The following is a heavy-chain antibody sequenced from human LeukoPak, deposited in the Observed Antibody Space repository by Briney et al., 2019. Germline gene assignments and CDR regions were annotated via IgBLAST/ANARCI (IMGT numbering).Heavy chain of an antibody. Sequence: ASVKVSCKASGYTFTSYGISWVRQAPGQGLEWMGWVSAYNGNTNYGQKFQGRVTMTTDTSTSTAYMELRSLRSDDTAVYYCARGQYSTSSFYNHYYMDVWGTGTTVTVSS. V-gene: IGHV1-18*01. CDR3: ARGQYSTSSFYNHYYMDV. CDR1: GYTFTSYG. CDR2: VSAYNGNT. D-gene: IGHD6-6*01. J-gene: IGHJ6*03.